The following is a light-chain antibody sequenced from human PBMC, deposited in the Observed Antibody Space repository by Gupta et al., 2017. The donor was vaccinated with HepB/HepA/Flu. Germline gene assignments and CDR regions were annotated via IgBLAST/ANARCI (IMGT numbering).Light chain of an antibody. Sequence: SALTQPASVSGSPGPSITISCTGTSSYVGGNNYVSWYQQHPGKAPKLMIYDVSKRTAGVANRFSGSKSGNTASLTIAGLKAEEEADYYCSSDTSSSTLVFGGGTKLTVL. V-gene: IGLV2-14*03. CDR1: SSYVGGNNY. CDR2: DVS. J-gene: IGLJ2*01. CDR3: SSDTSSSTLV.